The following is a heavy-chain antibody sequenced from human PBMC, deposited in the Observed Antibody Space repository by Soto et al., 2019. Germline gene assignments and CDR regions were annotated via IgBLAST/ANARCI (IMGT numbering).Heavy chain of an antibody. CDR1: GFTFGNAW. CDR2: IKSKTDGGTT. D-gene: IGHD3-9*01. CDR3: TTDPIKGYHILTCYNRPYYHYGMDV. J-gene: IGHJ6*02. Sequence: PGGSLRLSCAASGFTFGNAWMNWVRQAPGKGLEWVGRIKSKTDGGTTDYAAPVKGRFTISRDDSKNTLYLQMNSLKTEDTAVYYCTTDPIKGYHILTCYNRPYYHYGMDVRGQGTTVTVSS. V-gene: IGHV3-15*07.